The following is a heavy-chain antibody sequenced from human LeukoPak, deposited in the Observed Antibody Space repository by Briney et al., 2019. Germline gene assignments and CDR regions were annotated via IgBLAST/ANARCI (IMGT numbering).Heavy chain of an antibody. CDR3: AKVSSSGWYDYRTFFMGSVVPPNYYMDV. V-gene: IGHV3-23*01. Sequence: GGSLRLSCAASGFTFSSYAMSWVRQAPGKGLEWVSAISGSGGSTYYADSVKGRFTISRDNSKNTLYLQMNSLRAEDTAVYYCAKVSSSGWYDYRTFFMGSVVPPNYYMDVWGKGTTVTVSS. CDR2: ISGSGGST. J-gene: IGHJ6*03. D-gene: IGHD6-19*01. CDR1: GFTFSSYA.